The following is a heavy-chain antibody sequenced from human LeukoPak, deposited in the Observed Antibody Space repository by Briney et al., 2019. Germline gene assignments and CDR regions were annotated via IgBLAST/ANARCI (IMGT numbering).Heavy chain of an antibody. J-gene: IGHJ6*04. CDR1: GDSVSSNSAA. CDR2: TYYRSKWYN. Sequence: SQTLSLTCAISGDSVSSNSAAWNWIRQSPSRGLEWLGRTYYRSKWYNDYAVSVKSRITINPDTSKNQFSLQLNSVTPEDTAVYYCARGHSSSWGYYSYGMDVWGKGTTVTVSS. CDR3: ARGHSSSWGYYSYGMDV. D-gene: IGHD6-13*01. V-gene: IGHV6-1*01.